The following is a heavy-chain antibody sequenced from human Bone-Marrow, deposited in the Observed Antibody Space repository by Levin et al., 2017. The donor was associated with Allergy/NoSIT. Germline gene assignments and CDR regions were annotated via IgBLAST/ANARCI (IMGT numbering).Heavy chain of an antibody. J-gene: IGHJ5*02. CDR3: ARGGVGVPAATYSWFDP. CDR2: IKQDGSEQ. V-gene: IGHV3-7*01. Sequence: GGSLRLSCAASGFTLSNYWMSWVRQAPGKGLEWVANIKQDGSEQYYVDFVKGRFTISRDNAKNSLYLQMNSLRAEDTAVYYCARGGVGVPAATYSWFDPWGLGTLVTVSS. D-gene: IGHD2-2*01. CDR1: GFTLSNYW.